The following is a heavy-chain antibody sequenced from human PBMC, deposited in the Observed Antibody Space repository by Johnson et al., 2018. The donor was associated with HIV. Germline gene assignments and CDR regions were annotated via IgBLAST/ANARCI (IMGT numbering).Heavy chain of an antibody. J-gene: IGHJ3*02. CDR1: QFTLSSHY. CDR3: ATDLFSLSLEDDAFDT. CDR2: IKSKTDGGTT. Sequence: VQLVESGGGLAKPAWSPTLSCAASQFTLSSHYMNCVRQAPGKGLEWVGRIKSKTDGGTTDYAAPVKGRFTISRDDSTNTLYLQMNSLNIEDTAVYYCATDLFSLSLEDDAFDTGGQGTMVTVSS. V-gene: IGHV3-15*01.